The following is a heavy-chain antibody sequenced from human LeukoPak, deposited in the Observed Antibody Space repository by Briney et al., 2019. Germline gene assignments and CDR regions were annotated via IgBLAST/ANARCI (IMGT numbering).Heavy chain of an antibody. CDR3: ARASYYYDSSGYPGYYFDY. D-gene: IGHD3-22*01. Sequence: ASVKVSCKASGYTLTDYYMHWVRQAPGQGREWMGWINPNSGGTNYAQKFQGRVTMTRDTSISTAYMELSRLRSDDTAVYYCARASYYYDSSGYPGYYFDYWGQGTLVTVSS. CDR1: GYTLTDYY. J-gene: IGHJ4*02. V-gene: IGHV1-2*02. CDR2: INPNSGGT.